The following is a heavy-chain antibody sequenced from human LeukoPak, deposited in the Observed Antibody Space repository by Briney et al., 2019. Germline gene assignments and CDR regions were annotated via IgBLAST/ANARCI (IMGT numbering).Heavy chain of an antibody. CDR1: GFTISNYW. Sequence: GRSLTLSCAASGFTISNYWMSWVRKPQGTGLEWVANIQLDGGEKYYVDSVKGRFTISRDNAKNSLYLQMNSLRAEDTAVFYCARDRKDDSSGYYLFDNWGQGTLVTVSS. CDR3: ARDRKDDSSGYYLFDN. V-gene: IGHV3-7*01. CDR2: IQLDGGEK. J-gene: IGHJ4*02. D-gene: IGHD3-22*01.